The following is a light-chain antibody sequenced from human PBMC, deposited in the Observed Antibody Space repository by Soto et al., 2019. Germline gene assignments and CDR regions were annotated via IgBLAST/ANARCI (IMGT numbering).Light chain of an antibody. Sequence: EIVLTQSPGALSLSPGEGATLSCRASQAVISGYLAWYQQKPGQAPRLLMYGVSSRPTGISDRFSGSGSGTEVTLTITRLEPEDFALYYCPQYGVPPFNFGQGTKLQIK. CDR3: PQYGVPPFN. CDR2: GVS. V-gene: IGKV3-20*01. CDR1: QAVISGY. J-gene: IGKJ2*01.